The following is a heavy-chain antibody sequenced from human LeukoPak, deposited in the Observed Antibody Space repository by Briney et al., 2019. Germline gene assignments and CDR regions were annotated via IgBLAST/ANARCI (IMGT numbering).Heavy chain of an antibody. Sequence: GGSLRLSCVASGFTLSSYNMNWVRQAPGKGLEWVSSISSSSSYIYYADSVKGRFTISRDNAKNSLYLQMNSLRAEDTAVYYCARDDGIAVAGTLGFFDYWGQGTLVTVSS. J-gene: IGHJ4*02. CDR3: ARDDGIAVAGTLGFFDY. CDR2: ISSSSSYI. CDR1: GFTLSSYN. D-gene: IGHD6-19*01. V-gene: IGHV3-21*01.